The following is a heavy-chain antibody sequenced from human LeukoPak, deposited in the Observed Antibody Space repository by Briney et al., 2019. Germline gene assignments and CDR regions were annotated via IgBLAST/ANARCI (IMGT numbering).Heavy chain of an antibody. J-gene: IGHJ4*02. CDR1: VVTFSIDS. D-gene: IGHD3-3*01. CDR2: TTSMRGNI. V-gene: IGHV3-48*01. Sequence: VGSLRLSCAASVVTFSIDSTSCGPDAPGKGRGGGSYTTSMRGNIYYGDSVKGRFTISRDNATNSLYLQMNSLRAEDTAVYYCARDRYYDFWSGYCSFFDYWGQGTLVTVSS. CDR3: ARDRYYDFWSGYCSFFDY.